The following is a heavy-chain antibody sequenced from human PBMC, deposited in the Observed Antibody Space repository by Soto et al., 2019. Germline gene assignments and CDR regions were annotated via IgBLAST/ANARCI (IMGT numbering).Heavy chain of an antibody. Sequence: QVQLVPSGAEVKKPGASVKVSCQASGYTFTSYGISCVRQAPGQWLEWMGWISAYNGNTNYAQKLQGRVTMTTDTYTRTAYMELRCLRSDDTAVYYCARDMTMVRGVNDYWGQGTLVTVSS. CDR1: GYTFTSYG. CDR2: ISAYNGNT. CDR3: ARDMTMVRGVNDY. V-gene: IGHV1-18*01. J-gene: IGHJ4*02. D-gene: IGHD3-10*01.